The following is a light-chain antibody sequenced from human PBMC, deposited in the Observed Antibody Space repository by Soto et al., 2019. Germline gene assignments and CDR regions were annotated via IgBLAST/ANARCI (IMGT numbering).Light chain of an antibody. V-gene: IGKV3-11*01. J-gene: IGKJ5*01. Sequence: EIVLTQSPATLSLSPGERATISCRASQSVSNSLASYQQKPGQAPRLLIYDTSNRAXGIPARFSGSGSATXXXXXXXXXXXEDFAVYYCQQRNDGITFGQGTRLEIK. CDR1: QSVSNS. CDR2: DTS. CDR3: QQRNDGIT.